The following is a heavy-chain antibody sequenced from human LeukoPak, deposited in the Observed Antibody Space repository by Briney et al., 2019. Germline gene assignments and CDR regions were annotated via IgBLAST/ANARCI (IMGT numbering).Heavy chain of an antibody. J-gene: IGHJ4*02. CDR2: IIPIFGTA. V-gene: IGHV1-69*06. CDR3: AILRSLYYFDY. Sequence: ASVKVSCKASGGTFSSYAISWVRQAPGQGLEWMGGIIPIFGTANYAQKFQGRATITADKSTSTAYMELSSLRSEDTAVYYCAILRSLYYFDYWGQGTLVTVSS. CDR1: GGTFSSYA. D-gene: IGHD4-17*01.